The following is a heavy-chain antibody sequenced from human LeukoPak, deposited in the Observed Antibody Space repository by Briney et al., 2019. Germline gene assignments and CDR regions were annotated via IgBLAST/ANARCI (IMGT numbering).Heavy chain of an antibody. CDR1: GFTLSSYT. CDR3: ARAQVGTPTDC. D-gene: IGHD1-26*01. CDR2: FTSDGNSM. V-gene: IGHV3-74*01. Sequence: GGSLRLSCAASGFTLSSYTMYWVRQAPGRGLVWVARFTSDGNSMTYADFVKGRFTVSRDIAKDTLYLQMNSLRAEDTAVYYCARAQVGTPTDCWGQGTLVTVSS. J-gene: IGHJ4*02.